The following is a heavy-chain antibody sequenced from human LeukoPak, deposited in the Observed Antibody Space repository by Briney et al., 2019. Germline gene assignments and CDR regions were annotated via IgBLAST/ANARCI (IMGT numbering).Heavy chain of an antibody. CDR1: GGSFSGYY. CDR3: ARIVGATFDY. CDR2: INHSGST. Sequence: SETLSLTCAVYGGSFSGYYWSWIRQPPGKGLEWIGEINHSGSTYYNPSLKSRVTISVDTSKNQFSLKLSSVTAADTAVYYCARIVGATFDYWGQGTLVTVSS. V-gene: IGHV4-34*01. J-gene: IGHJ4*02. D-gene: IGHD1-26*01.